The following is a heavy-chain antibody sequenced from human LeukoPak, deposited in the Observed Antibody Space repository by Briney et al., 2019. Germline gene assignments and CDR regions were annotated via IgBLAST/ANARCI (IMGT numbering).Heavy chain of an antibody. V-gene: IGHV4-39*01. CDR1: GGSISSSSYY. D-gene: IGHD4-17*01. CDR3: ARHPDYGDYPYYFDY. Sequence: SETLSHTCTVSGGSISSSSYYWGWIRQPPGKGLEWIGSIYYSGSTYYNPSLKSRVTISVDTSKNQFSLKLSSVTAADTAVYYCARHPDYGDYPYYFDYWGQGTLVTVSS. CDR2: IYYSGST. J-gene: IGHJ4*02.